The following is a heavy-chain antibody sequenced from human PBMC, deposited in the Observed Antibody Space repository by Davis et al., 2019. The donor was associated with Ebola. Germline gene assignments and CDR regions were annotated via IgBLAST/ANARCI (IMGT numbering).Heavy chain of an antibody. CDR1: GGSISSSSYY. CDR2: IYYSGST. Sequence: MPSETLSLTCTVSGGSISSSSYYWGWIRQPPGKGLEWIGYIYYSGSTYYNPSLKSRVTISVDTSKNQFSLKLSSVTAADTAVYYCTRNTVAGTDYWGQGTLVTVSS. D-gene: IGHD6-19*01. V-gene: IGHV4-31*03. CDR3: TRNTVAGTDY. J-gene: IGHJ4*02.